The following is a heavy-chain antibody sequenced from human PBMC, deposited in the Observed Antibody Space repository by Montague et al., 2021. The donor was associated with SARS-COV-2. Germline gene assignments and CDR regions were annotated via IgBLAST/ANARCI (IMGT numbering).Heavy chain of an antibody. D-gene: IGHD4-17*01. CDR3: ARDIGGSTVTTGGFDY. J-gene: IGHJ4*02. Sequence: YYNPSLKSRVTISVDTSKNQFSLKLSSVTAADTAVYYCARDIGGSTVTTGGFDYWGKGTRGTVSS. V-gene: IGHV4-31*02.